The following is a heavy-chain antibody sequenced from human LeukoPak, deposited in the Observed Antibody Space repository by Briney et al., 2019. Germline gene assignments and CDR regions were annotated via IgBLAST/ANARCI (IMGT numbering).Heavy chain of an antibody. CDR1: GGPISSSSYY. J-gene: IGHJ5*02. Sequence: SETLSLTCTVSGGPISSSSYYWGWIRQPPGKGLEWIGSIYYSGSTYYNPSLKSRVTISVDTSKNQFSLKLSSVTAADTAVYYCASFYYYGSGSYSLYNWFDPWGQGTLVTVSS. CDR2: IYYSGST. CDR3: ASFYYYGSGSYSLYNWFDP. D-gene: IGHD3-10*01. V-gene: IGHV4-39*01.